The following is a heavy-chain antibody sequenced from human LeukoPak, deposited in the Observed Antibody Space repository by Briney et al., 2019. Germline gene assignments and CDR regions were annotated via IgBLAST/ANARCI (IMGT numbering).Heavy chain of an antibody. V-gene: IGHV3-48*03. Sequence: GGSLRLSCAASGLSFSTYDMNWARQAPGKGLEWVSYISSSGNIVHYADSVKGRFTISRDNAKNPLFLQMNSLRAEDTAVYYCARDRRLHDWGQGTLVTVSS. CDR3: ARDRRLHD. CDR2: ISSSGNIV. J-gene: IGHJ1*01. CDR1: GLSFSTYD.